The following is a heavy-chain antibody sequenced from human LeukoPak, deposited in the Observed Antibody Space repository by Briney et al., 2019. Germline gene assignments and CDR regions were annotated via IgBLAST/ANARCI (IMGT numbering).Heavy chain of an antibody. D-gene: IGHD5-12*01. J-gene: IGHJ4*02. CDR2: ISNGGDHR. CDR3: AKVISSYSGFESY. Sequence: PGVSLRLSCAASGISFNNFGMRWVRQAPGMGLEWVSTISNGGDHRFYADSVRGRFTISRDNSKNTLYLQMDSLRAEDTAVYYCAKVISSYSGFESYWGQGTLVTVSS. V-gene: IGHV3-23*01. CDR1: GISFNNFG.